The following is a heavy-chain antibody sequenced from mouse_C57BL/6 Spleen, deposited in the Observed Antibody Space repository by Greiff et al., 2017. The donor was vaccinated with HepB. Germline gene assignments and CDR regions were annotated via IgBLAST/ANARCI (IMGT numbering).Heavy chain of an antibody. D-gene: IGHD1-1*01. CDR1: GYTFTGYW. CDR3: ARRGYGSSYHWYFDV. J-gene: IGHJ1*03. V-gene: IGHV1-9*01. CDR2: ILPGSGST. Sequence: VQLQQSGAELMKPGASVKLSCKATGYTFTGYWIEWVKQRPGHGIEWIGEILPGSGSTNYNENFKGKATFTADTASNTAYMQRSSLTTDDSAIYYWARRGYGSSYHWYFDVWGTGTTVTVSS.